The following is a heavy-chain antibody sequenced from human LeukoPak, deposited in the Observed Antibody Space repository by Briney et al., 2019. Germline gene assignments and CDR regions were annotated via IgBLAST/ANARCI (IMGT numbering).Heavy chain of an antibody. CDR2: IKSKTDGGTT. Sequence: GGSLRLSCAASGFTFSNAWMSWVRQAPGKGLEWVGRIKSKTDGGTTDYAAPVKGRFTISRDDSKNTLYLQMNSLKTGDTAVYYCTTDTYGAPSSVDYWGQGTLVTVSS. J-gene: IGHJ4*02. V-gene: IGHV3-15*01. D-gene: IGHD4-17*01. CDR1: GFTFSNAW. CDR3: TTDTYGAPSSVDY.